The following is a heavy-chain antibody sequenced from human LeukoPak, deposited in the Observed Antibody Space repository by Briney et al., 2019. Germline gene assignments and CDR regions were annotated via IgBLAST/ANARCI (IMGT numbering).Heavy chain of an antibody. J-gene: IGHJ4*02. CDR1: GFTFSDCA. CDR3: AKSHYYGSGSYYNFDGD. V-gene: IGHV3-23*01. Sequence: PGGSLRLSCAVSGFTFSDCAMSWVRQAPGKGLEWVSVISASGGSTYYADPVKGRFTISRDNSKSTLYLQMNSLRAEDTAIYYCAKSHYYGSGSYYNFDGDWGQGTLVTVSS. CDR2: ISASGGST. D-gene: IGHD3-10*01.